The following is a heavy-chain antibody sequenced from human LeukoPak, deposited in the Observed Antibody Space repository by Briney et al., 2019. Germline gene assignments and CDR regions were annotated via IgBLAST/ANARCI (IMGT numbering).Heavy chain of an antibody. CDR1: GGSFSSYY. D-gene: IGHD2-21*02. CDR3: ARELEGIRSDIPKPHYYYYMDV. Sequence: KPSETLSLTCAVYGGSFSSYYWGWIRQPPGKGLEWIGSIYHSGSTYYNPSLKSRVTISVDTSKNQFSLKLSSVTAADTAVYYCARELEGIRSDIPKPHYYYYMDVWGKGTTVTVSS. J-gene: IGHJ6*03. V-gene: IGHV4-34*01. CDR2: IYHSGST.